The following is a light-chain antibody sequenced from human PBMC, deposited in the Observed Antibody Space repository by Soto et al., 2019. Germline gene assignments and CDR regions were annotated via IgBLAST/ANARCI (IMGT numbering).Light chain of an antibody. V-gene: IGKV3-15*01. CDR2: GAS. CDR1: QSVSSN. J-gene: IGKJ5*01. CDR3: QQYNNWPPIT. Sequence: EIVMTQSPATLSVSPGERATLSCRASQSVSSNLAWYQQKPGQAPRLLIYGASTRPTGIPARFSGSGSGTKFTPTISSLQSEDFAVYYCQQYNNWPPITFGQGTRLEIK.